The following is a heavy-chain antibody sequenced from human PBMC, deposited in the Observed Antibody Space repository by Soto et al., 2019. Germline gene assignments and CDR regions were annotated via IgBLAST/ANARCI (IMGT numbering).Heavy chain of an antibody. CDR3: AREITMIVVVEEAFDI. D-gene: IGHD3-22*01. Sequence: PWGSLRLSCAASGFTFGDYYIIFIRHAPFKGLEWVSYISSSSSYTNYADSVKGRFTISRDNAKNSLYLQMNSLRAEDTAVYYCAREITMIVVVEEAFDIWGQGTMVTVSS. V-gene: IGHV3-11*06. CDR2: ISSSSSYT. CDR1: GFTFGDYY. J-gene: IGHJ3*02.